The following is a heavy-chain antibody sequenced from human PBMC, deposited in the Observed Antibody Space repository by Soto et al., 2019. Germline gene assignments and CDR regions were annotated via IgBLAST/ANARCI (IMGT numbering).Heavy chain of an antibody. J-gene: IGHJ4*02. D-gene: IGHD3-10*01. V-gene: IGHV3-74*01. CDR3: ARAGSYRFDY. CDR1: GFTLSSYW. Sequence: EVQLVESGGGLVQPGGSLRLSCADSGFTLSSYWVHWVRQAPGKGLLWVSRINPDWRITNYADSVKGRFTISRDNAKNTVYLQMNSLRAEDTAVYYCARAGSYRFDYWGQGALVTVSS. CDR2: INPDWRIT.